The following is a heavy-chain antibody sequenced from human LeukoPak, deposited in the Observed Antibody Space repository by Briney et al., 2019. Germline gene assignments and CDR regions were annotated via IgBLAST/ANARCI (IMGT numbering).Heavy chain of an antibody. CDR1: GGSISSYY. Sequence: SETLSLTCTVSGGSISSYYWSWIRQPPGKGLEWIGYIYYSGSTNYNPSLKSRVTISVDTSKNQFSLKLSSVTAADTAVYYCARGGLAAAGSYYYYYMDVWGKGTTVTVSS. J-gene: IGHJ6*03. CDR3: ARGGLAAAGSYYYYYMDV. V-gene: IGHV4-59*01. D-gene: IGHD6-13*01. CDR2: IYYSGST.